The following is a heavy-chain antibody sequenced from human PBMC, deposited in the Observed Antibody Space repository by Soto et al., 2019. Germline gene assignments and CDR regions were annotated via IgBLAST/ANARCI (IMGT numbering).Heavy chain of an antibody. CDR1: GFTFSSYA. CDR3: VSDDFGLXIDY. Sequence: GGSLRLSCAASGFTFSSYAMHWVRQAPGKGLEWVAVISYDGSNKYYADSVKGRFTISRDNAKNTLYLQMNSLRAEDTAVYYCVSDDFGLXIDYWGLRTLVTVSS. V-gene: IGHV3-30-3*01. J-gene: IGHJ4*02. CDR2: ISYDGSNK. D-gene: IGHD3-16*01.